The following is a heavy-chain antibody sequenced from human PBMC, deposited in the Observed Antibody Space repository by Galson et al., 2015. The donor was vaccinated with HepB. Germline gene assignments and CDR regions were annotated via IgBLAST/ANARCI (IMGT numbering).Heavy chain of an antibody. V-gene: IGHV3-7*03. CDR2: IKQDGSEK. CDR3: ARDSSSSWPYYFDY. CDR1: GFTFSSYW. J-gene: IGHJ4*02. D-gene: IGHD6-13*01. Sequence: SLRLSCAASGFTFSSYWMSWVRQAPGKGLEWVANIKQDGSEKYYVDSVKGRFTISRDNAKNSLYLQMNSLRAEDTAVYYCARDSSSSWPYYFDYWGQGTLVTVSS.